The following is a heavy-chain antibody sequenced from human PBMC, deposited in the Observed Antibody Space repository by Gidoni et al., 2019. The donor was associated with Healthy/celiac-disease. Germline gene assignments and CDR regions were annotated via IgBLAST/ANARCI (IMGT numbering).Heavy chain of an antibody. CDR1: GFTFSSYA. V-gene: IGHV3-23*01. Sequence: EVQLLESGGGWGQPGGSLRLSCAASGFTFSSYAMSWVRQAPGKGLEWVSAIIGSGGSTYYADSVKGRFTSSRDNSKNTLYLQMNSLRAEDTAVYYCANRNKAPYYYDSSGYSSYFDYWGQGTLVTVSS. CDR3: ANRNKAPYYYDSSGYSSYFDY. J-gene: IGHJ4*02. D-gene: IGHD3-22*01. CDR2: IIGSGGST.